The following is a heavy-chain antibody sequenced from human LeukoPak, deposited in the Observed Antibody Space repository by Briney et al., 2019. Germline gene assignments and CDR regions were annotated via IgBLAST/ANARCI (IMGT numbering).Heavy chain of an antibody. V-gene: IGHV3-7*01. J-gene: IGHJ4*02. CDR2: IKQDGSEK. Sequence: GGSLRLSCAASGFTFSNYWMSWVRQAPGKGLEWVANIKQDGSEKYYVDSVKGRFTISRDNAKNSLYLQMNSLRAEDTAVYYCAREVVGITMIFDYWGQGTLVTVSS. CDR1: GFTFSNYW. D-gene: IGHD3-22*01. CDR3: AREVVGITMIFDY.